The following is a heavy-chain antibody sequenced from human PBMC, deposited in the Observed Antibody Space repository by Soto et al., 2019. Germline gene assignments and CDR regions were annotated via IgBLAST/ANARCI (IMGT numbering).Heavy chain of an antibody. CDR1: GGSIISGDYY. Sequence: SETLSLTCTVSGGSIISGDYYWSWIRQPPGKGLEWIGYIYYSGDTSYNPSLKSRVTISVDTSKNQFSLKLSSVTAADTAVYYCARGEIIYRAFDIWGQGTMVTVSS. D-gene: IGHD3-16*02. V-gene: IGHV4-30-4*08. CDR2: IYYSGDT. J-gene: IGHJ3*02. CDR3: ARGEIIYRAFDI.